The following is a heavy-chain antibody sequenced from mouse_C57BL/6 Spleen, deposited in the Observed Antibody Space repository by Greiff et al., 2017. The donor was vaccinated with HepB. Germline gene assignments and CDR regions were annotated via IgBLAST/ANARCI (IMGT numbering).Heavy chain of an antibody. V-gene: IGHV1-20*01. CDR3: ARSDYEGAMDY. D-gene: IGHD2-4*01. CDR2: INPYNGDT. CDR1: GYSFTGYF. J-gene: IGHJ4*01. Sequence: VQLQQSGPELVKPGDSVKISCKASGYSFTGYFMNWVMQSHGKSLEWIGRINPYNGDTFYNQKFKGKATLTVDKSSSTAHMELLSLTSEYSAVYYCARSDYEGAMDYWGQGTSVTVSS.